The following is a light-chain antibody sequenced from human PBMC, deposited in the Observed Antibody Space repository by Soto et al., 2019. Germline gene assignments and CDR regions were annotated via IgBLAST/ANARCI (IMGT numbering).Light chain of an antibody. CDR3: SSYAGGFVV. Sequence: QSALTQPASVSGSPGQSITISCTGTSSDIGAHTYVSWFQQHPGKVPKVIMYNVSTRPSGISDRFSGSKSGITASLTISGLQAEDEADYYCSSYAGGFVVFGGGTKVTVL. J-gene: IGLJ2*01. CDR1: SSDIGAHTY. V-gene: IGLV2-14*01. CDR2: NVS.